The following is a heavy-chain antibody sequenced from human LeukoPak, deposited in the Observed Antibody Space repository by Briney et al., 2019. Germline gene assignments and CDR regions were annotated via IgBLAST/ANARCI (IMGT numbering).Heavy chain of an antibody. V-gene: IGHV4-39*01. CDR1: GGSISSSSYY. CDR2: IYYSGST. J-gene: IGHJ4*02. CDR3: ARLGGSRLQHDY. D-gene: IGHD2-2*01. Sequence: PSETLFLTCTVSGGSISSSSYYWGWIRQPPGKGLEWIGSIYYSGSTYYNPSLKSRVTISVDTSKNQFSLKLSSVTAADTAVYFCARLGGSRLQHDYWGQGTLVTVSS.